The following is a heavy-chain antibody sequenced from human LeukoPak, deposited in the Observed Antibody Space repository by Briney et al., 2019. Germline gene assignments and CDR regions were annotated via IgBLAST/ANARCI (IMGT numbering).Heavy chain of an antibody. CDR3: AKDGQGGM. Sequence: PGGSLRLSCAASGFTFSSYGMHWVRQAPGKGLEWVAVISYDGSNKFYADSVKGRVTISRDNSKNTLYLQMDSLRVEDTAVYYCAKDGQGGMRGQGTLVTVSS. CDR2: ISYDGSNK. CDR1: GFTFSSYG. J-gene: IGHJ4*02. V-gene: IGHV3-30*18. D-gene: IGHD6-13*01.